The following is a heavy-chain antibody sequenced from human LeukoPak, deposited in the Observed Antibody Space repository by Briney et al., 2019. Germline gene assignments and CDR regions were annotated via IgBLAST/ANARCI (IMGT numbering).Heavy chain of an antibody. Sequence: GGSLRLSCAASGFTFSSYAMSWVRQAPGKGLEWVSSISSSSSYIYYADSVKGRFTISRDNAKNSLYLQMNSLRAEDTAVYYCARELLFGVVDYWGQGTLVTVSS. CDR3: ARELLFGVVDY. CDR1: GFTFSSYA. D-gene: IGHD3-3*01. J-gene: IGHJ4*02. V-gene: IGHV3-21*01. CDR2: ISSSSSYI.